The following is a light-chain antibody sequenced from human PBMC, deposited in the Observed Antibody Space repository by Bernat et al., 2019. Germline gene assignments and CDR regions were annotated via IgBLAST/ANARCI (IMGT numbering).Light chain of an antibody. CDR3: QQLNSYPST. CDR2: GAS. Sequence: DIQLTQSLPFLSASVGDRVTITCRASQVIGTYLAWYQQKPGKAPNLLIYGASTLQTGVPSRFSGSGSGTEFTLTISSLRPEDFATYHCQQLNSYPSTFGQGTRLEIK. J-gene: IGKJ5*01. CDR1: QVIGTY. V-gene: IGKV1-9*01.